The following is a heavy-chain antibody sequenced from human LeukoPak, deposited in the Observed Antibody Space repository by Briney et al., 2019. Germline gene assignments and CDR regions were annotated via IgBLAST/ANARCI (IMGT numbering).Heavy chain of an antibody. CDR2: IYYSGST. CDR3: ARVSTVTTLYYFDY. V-gene: IGHV4-59*01. CDR1: GGSISSYY. J-gene: IGHJ4*02. Sequence: SETLSLTCTVSGGSISSYYWSWIRQPPGKGQEWIGYIYYSGSTNYNPSLKSRVTISVDTSKNQFSLKLSSVTAADTAVYYCARVSTVTTLYYFDYWGQGTLVTVSS. D-gene: IGHD4-17*01.